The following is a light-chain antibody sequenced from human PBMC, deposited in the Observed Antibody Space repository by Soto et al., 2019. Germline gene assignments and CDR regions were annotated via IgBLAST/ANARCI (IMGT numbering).Light chain of an antibody. J-gene: IGKJ2*01. V-gene: IGKV3-15*01. CDR2: GAS. Sequence: EIVLTQSPATLSVSPGERATLSCRASQSVSSNLAWYQQKPGQAPRLLIYGASTRATGIAARFSGSGSGTEFTLTISSLQSEDFAVYHCQQYNDWPPVYTFGQGTKLEIK. CDR3: QQYNDWPPVYT. CDR1: QSVSSN.